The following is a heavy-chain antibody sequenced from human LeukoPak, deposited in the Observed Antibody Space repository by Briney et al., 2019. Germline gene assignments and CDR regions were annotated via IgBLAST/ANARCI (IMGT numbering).Heavy chain of an antibody. CDR2: IYYSGST. J-gene: IGHJ5*02. CDR1: GGSISSYY. V-gene: IGHV4-59*01. D-gene: IGHD6-13*01. Sequence: SETLSLTCTVSGGSISSYYWSWIRQPPGKGLEWIGYIYYSGSTNYNPSLKSRVTISVDTSKNQFSLKLSSVTAADTAVYYCARVLGTGYSSRSWFDPRGQGTLVTVSS. CDR3: ARVLGTGYSSRSWFDP.